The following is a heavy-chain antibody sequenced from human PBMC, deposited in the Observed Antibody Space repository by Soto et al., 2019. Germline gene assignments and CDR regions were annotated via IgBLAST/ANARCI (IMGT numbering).Heavy chain of an antibody. CDR2: IIPIFGTA. Sequence: SVKVSCKASGGTFSSYAISWVRQAPGQGLEWMGGIIPIFGTANYAQKFQGRVTITADESTSTAYMELSSLRSEDTAVYYCASRDDYDSSGYYPTFDYWGQGTLVTVAS. V-gene: IGHV1-69*13. J-gene: IGHJ4*02. CDR3: ASRDDYDSSGYYPTFDY. D-gene: IGHD3-22*01. CDR1: GGTFSSYA.